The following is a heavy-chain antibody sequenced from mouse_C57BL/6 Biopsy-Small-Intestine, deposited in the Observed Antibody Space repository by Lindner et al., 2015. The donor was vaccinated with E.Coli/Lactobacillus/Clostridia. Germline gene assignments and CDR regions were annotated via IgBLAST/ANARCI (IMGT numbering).Heavy chain of an antibody. CDR1: GYTFTNYW. CDR2: IYPGGGYT. Sequence: LQRSGAELVRPGTSVKMSCKASGYTFTNYWIGWAKQRPGHGLEWIGDIYPGGGYTNYNEKFKGKATLTADKSSSTAYMQFSSLTSEDSAIYYCARGGDYFDYWGQGTTLTVSS. V-gene: IGHV1-63*01. CDR3: ARGGDYFDY. J-gene: IGHJ2*01.